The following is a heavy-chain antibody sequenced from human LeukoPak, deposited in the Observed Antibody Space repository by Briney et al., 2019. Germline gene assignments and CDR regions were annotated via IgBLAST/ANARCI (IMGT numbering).Heavy chain of an antibody. CDR1: GGSISAYY. D-gene: IGHD2-15*01. CDR2: IYYSGSA. Sequence: SETLSLTCTVSGGSISAYYWNWIRQPPGKGLEWIGYIYYSGSADYNPSLKSRVTISVDTSKNQFSLKLSSVTAADTAVYYCARGGRSLVAAQFDLWGRGTLVTVSS. V-gene: IGHV4-59*12. CDR3: ARGGRSLVAAQFDL. J-gene: IGHJ2*01.